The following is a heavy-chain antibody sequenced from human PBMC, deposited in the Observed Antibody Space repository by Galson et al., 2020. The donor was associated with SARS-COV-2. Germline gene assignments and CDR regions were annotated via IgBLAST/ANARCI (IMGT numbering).Heavy chain of an antibody. Sequence: ESGPTLVKPTQTLKLTCTLSGFSLSTTGICVNWIRQPPGKALEWLARIDWDDDKYYSTSLKTRLTIAKDTSKNQVVLTMTHMDPVDTATYYCARITASTGIDYYYYAMDVWGQGTTVTVSS. CDR2: IDWDDDK. J-gene: IGHJ6*02. CDR1: GFSLSTTGIC. V-gene: IGHV2-70*11. D-gene: IGHD2-21*01. CDR3: ARITASTGIDYYYYAMDV.